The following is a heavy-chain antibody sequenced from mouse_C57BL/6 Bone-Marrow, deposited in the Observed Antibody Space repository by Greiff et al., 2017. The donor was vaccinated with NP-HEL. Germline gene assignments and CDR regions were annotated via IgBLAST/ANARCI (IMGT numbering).Heavy chain of an antibody. CDR2: IYPGNSDT. D-gene: IGHD2-1*01. CDR3: TRDGKGCYYYAMDY. Sequence: EVQLQQSGTVLARPGASVKMSCKTSGYTFTSYWMHWVKQRPGQGLEWIGAIYPGNSDTSYNQKFKGKAKLTAVTSASTAYMELSSLTNEDSAVYYCTRDGKGCYYYAMDYWGQGTSVTVSS. J-gene: IGHJ4*01. CDR1: GYTFTSYW. V-gene: IGHV1-5*01.